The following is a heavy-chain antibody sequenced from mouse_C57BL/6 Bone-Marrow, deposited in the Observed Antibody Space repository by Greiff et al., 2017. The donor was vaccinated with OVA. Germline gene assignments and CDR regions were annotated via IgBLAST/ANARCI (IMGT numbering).Heavy chain of an antibody. CDR1: GFTFSDYG. Sequence: EVKLVESGGGLVKPGGSLKLSCAASGFTFSDYGMHWVRQAPEKGLEWVAYISSGSSTIYYADTVKGRFTISRDNAKNTLFLQMTSLRSEDTAMYYCARDYYGSSWGDAMDYWGQGTSVTVSS. CDR2: ISSGSSTI. D-gene: IGHD1-1*01. J-gene: IGHJ4*01. V-gene: IGHV5-17*01. CDR3: ARDYYGSSWGDAMDY.